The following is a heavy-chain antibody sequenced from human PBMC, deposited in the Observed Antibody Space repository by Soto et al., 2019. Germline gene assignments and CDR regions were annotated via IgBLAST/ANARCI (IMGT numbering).Heavy chain of an antibody. V-gene: IGHV4-39*01. CDR1: SGSITSDSYN. CDR2: IYHTVST. J-gene: IGHJ3*01. CDR3: ARFSGNACEV. Sequence: QLQLQESVPGLVKPSETLSLACTVSSGSITSDSYNWDWIRQPPGKGLQLIGTIYHTVSTDYNPSLNNRVMLPADTSKNQFSLKLNSVNAADTAVYDCARFSGNACEVWGHGTSVIVSP.